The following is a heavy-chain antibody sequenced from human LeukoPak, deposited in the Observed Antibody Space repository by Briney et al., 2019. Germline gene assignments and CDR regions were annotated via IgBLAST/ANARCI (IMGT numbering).Heavy chain of an antibody. J-gene: IGHJ4*02. CDR1: GFTFKDYS. CDR3: AKGGYSSSYFDN. V-gene: IGHV3-43*01. Sequence: GGSLRLSCVASGFTFKDYSMHWVRHAPGKSPEWVSLINWAGDDTYYADSVKGRFTISRDNIENSLYLQMSSPRSEDTALYYCAKGGYSSSYFDNWGQGTLVTVSS. D-gene: IGHD6-6*01. CDR2: INWAGDDT.